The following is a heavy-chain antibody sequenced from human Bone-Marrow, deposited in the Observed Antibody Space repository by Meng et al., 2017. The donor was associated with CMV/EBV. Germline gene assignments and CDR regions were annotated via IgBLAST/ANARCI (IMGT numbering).Heavy chain of an antibody. J-gene: IGHJ6*02. CDR2: IGTAGDT. V-gene: IGHV3-13*01. CDR1: GFTFSSYD. CDR3: ARGPRSGWPYYYYYGMDV. Sequence: GESLKISCAASGFTFSSYDMHRVRQATGKGLEWVSAIGTAGDTYYPGSVKGRFTISRENAKNSLYLQMNSLRAGDTAVYYCARGPRSGWPYYYYYGMDVWGQGTTVTVSS. D-gene: IGHD6-19*01.